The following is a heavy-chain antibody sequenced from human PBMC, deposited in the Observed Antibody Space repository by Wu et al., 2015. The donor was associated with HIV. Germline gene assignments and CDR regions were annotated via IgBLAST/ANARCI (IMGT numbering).Heavy chain of an antibody. CDR2: MNPKSGNT. Sequence: QVQLVQSGAEVKKPGASVKVSCKASGYSFISYDINWVRQAPRQGLEWMGWMNPKSGNTGYAQKFQGRVTMTRNTFITTAYMELSSLRSEDTAVHYCVRRGGDYGDYVLRYFDLWGRGTLVTASS. J-gene: IGHJ2*01. CDR3: VRRGGDYGDYVLRYFDL. D-gene: IGHD4-17*01. CDR1: GYSFISYD. V-gene: IGHV1-8*01.